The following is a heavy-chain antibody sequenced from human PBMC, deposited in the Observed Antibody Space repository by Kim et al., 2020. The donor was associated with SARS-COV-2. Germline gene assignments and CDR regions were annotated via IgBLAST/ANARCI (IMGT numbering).Heavy chain of an antibody. V-gene: IGHV3-11*05. D-gene: IGHD2-2*01. CDR3: ARAAGYAGYCSSTSCFRSSSAGLDP. Sequence: GGSLRLSCAASGFTFSDYYMSWIRQAPGKGLEWVSYISSSSSYTNYADSVKGRFTISRDNAKNSLYLQMNSLRAEDTAVYYCARAAGYAGYCSSTSCFRSSSAGLDPWGQGTLVTVSS. CDR1: GFTFSDYY. CDR2: ISSSSSYT. J-gene: IGHJ5*02.